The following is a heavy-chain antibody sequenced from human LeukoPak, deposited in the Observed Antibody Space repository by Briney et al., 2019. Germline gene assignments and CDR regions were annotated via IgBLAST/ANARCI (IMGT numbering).Heavy chain of an antibody. J-gene: IGHJ6*03. Sequence: PGGSLRLSCAASGFTFSSYEMNWVRQAPGKGLEWVSYISSSGSTIYYADSVKGRFTISRDNAKNSLYLQMNSLRAEDTAVYYCASLRIAPRDWYPDYYYYYMDVWGKGTTVTVSS. V-gene: IGHV3-48*03. CDR2: ISSSGSTI. CDR1: GFTFSSYE. CDR3: ASLRIAPRDWYPDYYYYYMDV. D-gene: IGHD3/OR15-3a*01.